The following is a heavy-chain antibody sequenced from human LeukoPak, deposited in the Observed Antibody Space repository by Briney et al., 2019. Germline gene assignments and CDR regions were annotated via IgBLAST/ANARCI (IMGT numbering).Heavy chain of an antibody. V-gene: IGHV1-2*04. D-gene: IGHD5-24*01. CDR3: ARAVEKATIFASDAFDI. Sequence: ASVKVSCKASGYTFTGYYMHWVRQAPGQGLEWMGWINPNSGGTNYAQKFQGWVTMTRDTSISTAYMELSRLRSDDTAVYYCARAVEKATIFASDAFDIWGQGTMVTVSS. CDR1: GYTFTGYY. CDR2: INPNSGGT. J-gene: IGHJ3*02.